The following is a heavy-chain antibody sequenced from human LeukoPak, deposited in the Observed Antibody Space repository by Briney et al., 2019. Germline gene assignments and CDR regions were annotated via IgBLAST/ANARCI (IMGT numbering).Heavy chain of an antibody. CDR3: ARHPLGYCSSTSCSHFDY. CDR2: IYPGDSDT. V-gene: IGHV5-51*01. Sequence: GESLKISCKGSGYSFTSYWIGWVRHIPGKGLEWMGIIYPGDSDTRYSPSFQGQVTISADKSISTAYLQWSSLKASDTAMYYCARHPLGYCSSTSCSHFDYCGQGTLVTVSS. D-gene: IGHD2-2*01. J-gene: IGHJ4*02. CDR1: GYSFTSYW.